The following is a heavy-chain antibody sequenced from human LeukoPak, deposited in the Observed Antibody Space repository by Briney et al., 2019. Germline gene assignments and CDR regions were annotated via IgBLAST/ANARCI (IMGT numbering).Heavy chain of an antibody. CDR2: IIPIFGTA. CDR3: ASRRDGYNMFDY. J-gene: IGHJ4*02. Sequence: ASVKVSCKASGGTFSSYAISWVRQAPGQGLEWMGGIIPIFGTANYAQKFQGRVTITADESTSTAYMELSSLRSKDTAVYYCASRRDGYNMFDYWGQGTLVTVSS. D-gene: IGHD5-24*01. CDR1: GGTFSSYA. V-gene: IGHV1-69*13.